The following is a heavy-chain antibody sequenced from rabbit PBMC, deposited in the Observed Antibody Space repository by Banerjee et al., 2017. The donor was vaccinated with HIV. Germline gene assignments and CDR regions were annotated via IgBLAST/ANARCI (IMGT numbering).Heavy chain of an antibody. CDR3: TRGYISGSDL. CDR1: GFSFSSYY. CDR2: IDAGRSGST. J-gene: IGHJ4*01. V-gene: IGHV1S45*01. D-gene: IGHD4-2*01. Sequence: QEQLEESGGDLVKPEGSLTLTCTASGFSFSSYYMCWVRQAPGKGLEWIACIDAGRSGSTYYASWAKGRFTISKTSSTTVTLQMTSLTAADTATYFCTRGYISGSDLWGPGTLVTVS.